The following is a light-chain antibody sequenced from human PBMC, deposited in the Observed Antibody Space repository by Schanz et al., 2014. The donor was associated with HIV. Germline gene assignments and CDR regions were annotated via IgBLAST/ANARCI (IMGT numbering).Light chain of an antibody. CDR3: AAWDDSLSGQV. CDR1: SSNIGSNT. J-gene: IGLJ3*02. Sequence: QSVLTQPPSASGTPGQRVTVSCSGGSSNIGSNTVHWYQQLPGTAPKLLIYNNNQRPSGVPDRFSGSKSGTSASLAISGLQSEDEADYYCAAWDDSLSGQVFGGGTKLTVL. CDR2: NNN. V-gene: IGLV1-44*01.